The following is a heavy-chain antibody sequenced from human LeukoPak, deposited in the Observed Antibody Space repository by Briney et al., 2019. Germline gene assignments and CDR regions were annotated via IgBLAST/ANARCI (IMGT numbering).Heavy chain of an antibody. D-gene: IGHD5-24*01. V-gene: IGHV3-66*02. J-gene: IGHJ4*02. Sequence: GGSLRLSCAASGFTVSSNYMSWVRQAPGKGLEWVSVIYSGGSTYYADSVKGRFTISRDNSKNTLYLQMNSLRAEDTAVYYCASRGMLQSSFDYWGQGTLVTASS. CDR2: IYSGGST. CDR3: ASRGMLQSSFDY. CDR1: GFTVSSNY.